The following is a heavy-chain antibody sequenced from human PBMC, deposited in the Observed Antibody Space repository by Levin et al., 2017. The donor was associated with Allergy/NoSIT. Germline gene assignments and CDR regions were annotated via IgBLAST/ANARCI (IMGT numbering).Heavy chain of an antibody. D-gene: IGHD6-19*01. V-gene: IGHV3-30-3*01. Sequence: GESLKISCAASGFTFSSYAMHWVRQAPGKGLEWVAVISYDGSNKYYADSVKGRFTISRDNSKNTLYLQMNSLRAEDTAVYYCARDRRSSGWYSYFDYWGQGTLVTVSS. CDR2: ISYDGSNK. CDR3: ARDRRSSGWYSYFDY. CDR1: GFTFSSYA. J-gene: IGHJ4*02.